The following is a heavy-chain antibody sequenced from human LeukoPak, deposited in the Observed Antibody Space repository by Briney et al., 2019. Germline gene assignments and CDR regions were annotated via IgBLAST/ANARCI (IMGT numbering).Heavy chain of an antibody. CDR2: IIPILRIA. V-gene: IGHV1-69*04. D-gene: IGHD6-25*01. Sequence: SVKVSCKASEGTFNDYAINWVRQAPGQGLEWMGRIIPILRIANYAQKFQGRVTITADKSTSTAYLELSSLRSEDTAMYYCASSVDVDAFDIWGQGKMVTVSS. CDR1: EGTFNDYA. CDR3: ASSVDVDAFDI. J-gene: IGHJ3*02.